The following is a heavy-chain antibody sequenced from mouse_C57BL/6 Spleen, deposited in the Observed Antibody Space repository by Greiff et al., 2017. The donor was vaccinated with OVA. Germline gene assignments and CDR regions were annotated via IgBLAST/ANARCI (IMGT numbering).Heavy chain of an antibody. CDR2: IYPGNSDT. Sequence: EVQLQQSGTVLARPGASVKMSCKTSGYTFTSYWMHWVKQRPGQGLEWIGAIYPGNSDTSYNQKFKGKAKLTAVTSASTAYMELSSLTNEDSAVYYCSPLITTVVATGFDYWGQGTTLTVSS. CDR3: SPLITTVVATGFDY. D-gene: IGHD1-1*01. V-gene: IGHV1-5*01. J-gene: IGHJ2*01. CDR1: GYTFTSYW.